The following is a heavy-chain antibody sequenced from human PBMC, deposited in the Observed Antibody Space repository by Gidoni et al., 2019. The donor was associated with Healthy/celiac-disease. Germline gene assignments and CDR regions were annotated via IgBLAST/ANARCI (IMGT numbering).Heavy chain of an antibody. CDR2: LSSDGRST. J-gene: IGHJ4*02. CDR3: ARDPKY. CDR1: GFTFSSYW. V-gene: IGHV3-74*01. Sequence: EVQLVESGGGLVQTGGPLRPSCAASGFTFSSYWMHWVRQAPGKGLVWVSRLSSDGRSTSYADSVKGRFTISIYNAKNKLYLPMNSLGAEYTAVYYCARDPKYWGQGTLVTVSS.